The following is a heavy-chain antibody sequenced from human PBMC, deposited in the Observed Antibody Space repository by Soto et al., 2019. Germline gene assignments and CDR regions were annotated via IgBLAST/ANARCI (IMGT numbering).Heavy chain of an antibody. CDR1: GGSISSSNW. CDR2: IYHSGST. CDR3: ARNIWFGELLYYMDV. Sequence: SETLSLTCAVSGGSISSSNWWSWVRQPPGKGLEWIGEIYHSGSTNYNPSLKGRVTISVDKSKNQFSLKLSSVTAADTAVYYCARNIWFGELLYYMDVWGQGTTVTVSS. J-gene: IGHJ6*02. V-gene: IGHV4-4*02. D-gene: IGHD3-10*01.